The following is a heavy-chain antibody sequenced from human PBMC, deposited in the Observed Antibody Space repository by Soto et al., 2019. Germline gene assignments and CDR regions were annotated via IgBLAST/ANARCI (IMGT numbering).Heavy chain of an antibody. V-gene: IGHV1-18*01. D-gene: IGHD1-1*01. CDR1: GYGFTTYG. Sequence: QVHLVQSGAEVKKPGASVKVSCKGSGYGFTTYGITWVRQAPGQGLEWMAWISAHNGNTNYAQKLQGRVTVTRDTSPSTAYMELRSLRSDDTALYYCARGRYGDYWGQGALVTVSS. CDR2: ISAHNGNT. CDR3: ARGRYGDY. J-gene: IGHJ4*02.